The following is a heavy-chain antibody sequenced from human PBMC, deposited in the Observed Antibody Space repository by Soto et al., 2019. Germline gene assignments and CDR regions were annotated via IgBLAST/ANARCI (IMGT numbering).Heavy chain of an antibody. CDR2: TYYRSKWYN. V-gene: IGHV6-1*01. D-gene: IGHD2-15*01. CDR3: ARDQNSRYYFDY. Sequence: SQTCSLTCVISWDSVSSNSAAWNWIRQSPSRGLEWLGRTYYRSKWYNDYAVSVKSRITINPDTSKNQFSLQLNSVTPEDTAVYYCARDQNSRYYFDYWGQGTLVTVSS. J-gene: IGHJ4*02. CDR1: WDSVSSNSAA.